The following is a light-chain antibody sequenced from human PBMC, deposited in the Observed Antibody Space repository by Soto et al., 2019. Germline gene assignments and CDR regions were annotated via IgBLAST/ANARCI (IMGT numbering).Light chain of an antibody. CDR3: SSYTSSNSLYV. J-gene: IGLJ1*01. Sequence: QSALTQPASVSGSPEQSITISCTGASSDIGGYRFVSWYQHHPGKAPKLIIYEVSDRPSGVSNRFSGSKSGNTASLTIPGLQPDDEADYYCSSYTSSNSLYVFGTGTRSPS. V-gene: IGLV2-14*01. CDR2: EVS. CDR1: SSDIGGYRF.